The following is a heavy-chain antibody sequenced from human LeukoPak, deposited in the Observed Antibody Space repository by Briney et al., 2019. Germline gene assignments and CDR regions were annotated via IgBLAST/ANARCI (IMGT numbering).Heavy chain of an antibody. CDR3: ARWGTSSSWGFYYFDY. Sequence: GESLKISCKGSGYTFTGYYMHWVRQAPGQGLEWMGRINPNSGGTNYAQKFQGRVTMTRDTSISTAYMELSRLRSDDTAVYYCARWGTSSSWGFYYFDYWGQGTLVTVSS. V-gene: IGHV1-2*06. J-gene: IGHJ4*02. D-gene: IGHD6-13*01. CDR1: GYTFTGYY. CDR2: INPNSGGT.